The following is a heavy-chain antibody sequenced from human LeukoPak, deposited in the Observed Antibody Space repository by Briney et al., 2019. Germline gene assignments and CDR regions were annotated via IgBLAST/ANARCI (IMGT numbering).Heavy chain of an antibody. CDR2: IYYSGST. CDR1: GGSISSNSYY. J-gene: IGHJ3*02. Sequence: NASETLSLTCTVSGGSISSNSYYWGWIRQPPGKGLEWIGSIYYSGSTYYNPSLKSRVTISVDTSKNQFSLKLSSVTAADTAVYYCARHVLGVMITFGGVIAPDAFDIWGQGTMVTVSS. V-gene: IGHV4-39*01. CDR3: ARHVLGVMITFGGVIAPDAFDI. D-gene: IGHD3-16*02.